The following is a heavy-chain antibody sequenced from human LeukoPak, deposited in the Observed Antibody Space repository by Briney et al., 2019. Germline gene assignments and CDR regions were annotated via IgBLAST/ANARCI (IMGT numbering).Heavy chain of an antibody. Sequence: GGSLRLSCAASGFTFSTYDMSWVRQAPGKGLEWVSTISGGGGSTYYADSVKGRFTISRDNSKNTLYLQVNSLRAEDTAVYYCAKGGKWDVTPFDYWGQGTLVTVSS. CDR1: GFTFSTYD. CDR3: AKGGKWDVTPFDY. D-gene: IGHD1-26*01. J-gene: IGHJ4*02. V-gene: IGHV3-23*01. CDR2: ISGGGGST.